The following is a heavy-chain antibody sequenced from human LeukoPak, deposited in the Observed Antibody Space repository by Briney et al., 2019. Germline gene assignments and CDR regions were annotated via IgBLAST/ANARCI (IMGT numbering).Heavy chain of an antibody. CDR2: IYYSGST. J-gene: IGHJ4*02. Sequence: SETLSLTCTVSGGSISSTTYYWGWIRQPPGKGLEWIGSIYYSGSTYYNPSLKSRVTISVDTSKNQFSLKLSSVTAADTAVFYCATSGWYLLPGIYWGQGTLVTVSS. V-gene: IGHV4-39*01. CDR1: GGSISSTTYY. D-gene: IGHD6-19*01. CDR3: ATSGWYLLPGIY.